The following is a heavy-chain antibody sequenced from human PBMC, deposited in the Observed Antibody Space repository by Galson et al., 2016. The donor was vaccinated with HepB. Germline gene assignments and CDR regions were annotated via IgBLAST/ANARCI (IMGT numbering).Heavy chain of an antibody. CDR3: ARDKDYTLDY. CDR1: GSTFPSSG. Sequence: QSGAEVKKPGASMKVSCKPSGSTFPSSGLSWVRQAPGQGLEWVGWISTNSGNTTYAQKFQGRVNMTRDTCTSTAYMELRSLTSDDTAICYWARDKDYTLDYGGQGTLVTVSS. J-gene: IGHJ4*02. CDR2: ISTNSGNT. V-gene: IGHV1-18*01. D-gene: IGHD4-11*01.